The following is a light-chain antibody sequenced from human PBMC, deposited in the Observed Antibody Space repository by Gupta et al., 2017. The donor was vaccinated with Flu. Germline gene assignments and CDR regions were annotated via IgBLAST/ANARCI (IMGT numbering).Light chain of an antibody. Sequence: SYVLTQPPSVSVAPGRTARITCGGNNIGTNSVHWYQQKPGQAPILVVFDDTDRPSGIPERFSGSNSGDTATLTISRVEAGDEAGYYCQVWDSSTDHVVFGGETKLTVL. V-gene: IGLV3-21*02. CDR2: DDT. CDR3: QVWDSSTDHVV. CDR1: NIGTNS. J-gene: IGLJ2*01.